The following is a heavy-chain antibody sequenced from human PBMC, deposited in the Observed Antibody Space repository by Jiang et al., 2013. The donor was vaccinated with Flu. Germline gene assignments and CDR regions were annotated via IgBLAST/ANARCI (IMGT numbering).Heavy chain of an antibody. CDR2: ISAYNGNT. CDR1: GYTFTSYG. CDR3: ARDRGYCSSTSCWERRYYYYGMDV. Sequence: GAEVKKPGASVKVSCKASGYTFTSYGISWVRQAPGQGLEWMGWISAYNGNTNYAQKLQGRVTMTTDTSTSTAYMELRSLRSDDTAVYYCARDRGYCSSTSCWERRYYYYGMDVWGQGTTVTVSS. V-gene: IGHV1-18*01. D-gene: IGHD2-2*01. J-gene: IGHJ6*02.